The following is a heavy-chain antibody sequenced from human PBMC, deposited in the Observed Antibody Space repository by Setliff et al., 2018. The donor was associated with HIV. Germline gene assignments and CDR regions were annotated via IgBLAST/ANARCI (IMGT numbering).Heavy chain of an antibody. CDR1: GYTFTRYF. Sequence: ASVKVSCKASGYTFTRYFMHWVRQAPGQGLEWMGIINPCGGSTTDAQKFQGRVTMTEDTSTDTAYMELSSLRSEDTAVYYCATRIIAAAGYYWGQGTLVTVSS. CDR3: ATRIIAAAGYY. D-gene: IGHD6-13*01. CDR2: INPCGGST. J-gene: IGHJ4*02. V-gene: IGHV1-46*01.